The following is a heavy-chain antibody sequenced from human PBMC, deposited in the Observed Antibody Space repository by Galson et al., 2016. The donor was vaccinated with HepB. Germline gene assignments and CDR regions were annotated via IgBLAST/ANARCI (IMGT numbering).Heavy chain of an antibody. J-gene: IGHJ4*02. CDR3: SRGIVAAV. D-gene: IGHD2-15*01. Sequence: SCAASGFSVSNNDMSWVRQDPGKGLEWLSVIYSVGSTNYADSVKGRFTISRDNSKNTVYLQMNSLRAEATAVYYGSRGIVAAVWGQGTLVTVSS. CDR2: IYSVGST. CDR1: GFSVSNND. V-gene: IGHV3-53*01.